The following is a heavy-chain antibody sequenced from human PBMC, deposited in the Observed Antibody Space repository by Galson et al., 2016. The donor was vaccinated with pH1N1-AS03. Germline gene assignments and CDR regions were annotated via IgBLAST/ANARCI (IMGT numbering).Heavy chain of an antibody. J-gene: IGHJ3*02. D-gene: IGHD5-12*01. CDR2: VFYSGGT. CDR3: ARGGVMVPTNLEAFDI. CDR1: GASISSGYYY. Sequence: TLSLTCTVSGASISSGYYYWSWIRHHPGKGLEWIGYVFYSGGTYYNPSLKSRFTTSLDTSKNQFSLKLNSVTAADTAVCFCARGGVMVPTNLEAFDIWGQGTMVTVSS. V-gene: IGHV4-31*03.